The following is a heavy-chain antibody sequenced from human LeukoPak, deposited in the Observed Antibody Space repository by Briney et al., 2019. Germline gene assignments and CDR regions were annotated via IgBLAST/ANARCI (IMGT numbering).Heavy chain of an antibody. CDR3: ARASSDDTAKATTFAY. V-gene: IGHV1-69*06. CDR1: GGTFSNYA. Sequence: GSSVKISCKASGGTFSNYAINWVRQAPGQGLEWMGGITPIFGTANYVHKYKGRVTITADKSTSTAYMELSRLRSEDTATYYCARASSDDTAKATTFAYWGRGTMVIVSS. D-gene: IGHD5-18*01. J-gene: IGHJ4*02. CDR2: ITPIFGTA.